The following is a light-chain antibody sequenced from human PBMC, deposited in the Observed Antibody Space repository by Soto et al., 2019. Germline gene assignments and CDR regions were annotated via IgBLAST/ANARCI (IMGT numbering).Light chain of an antibody. CDR2: GAS. J-gene: IGKJ4*01. V-gene: IGKV3-20*01. CDR1: QSVSSN. Sequence: EIVMTQSPATLSVSPGERATLSCRASQSVSSNVAWYQHKPGQAPRLLIYGASSRAAGIPDRFSGSGSGTDFTLTISRLEPEDFAVYYCQQYGSSPVLTFGGGTKVEIK. CDR3: QQYGSSPVLT.